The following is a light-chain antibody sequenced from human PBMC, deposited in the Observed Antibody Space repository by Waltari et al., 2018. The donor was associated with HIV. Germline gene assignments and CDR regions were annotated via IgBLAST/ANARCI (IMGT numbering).Light chain of an antibody. CDR2: DVN. V-gene: IGLV2-11*01. CDR3: CSYAGSYTEI. J-gene: IGLJ2*01. Sequence: LTQPASVAGSPGQSITISCTGTSSDIGGYDYVSWYHQHPGKAPKLMIFDVNKRPSVVPARFSGSTSGHTASLTISGLQADDEADYYFCSYAGSYTEIFGEGTKLTVL. CDR1: SSDIGGYDY.